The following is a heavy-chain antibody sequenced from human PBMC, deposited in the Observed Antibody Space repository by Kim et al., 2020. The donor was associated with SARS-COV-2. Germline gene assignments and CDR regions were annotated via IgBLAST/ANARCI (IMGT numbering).Heavy chain of an antibody. Sequence: GGSLRLSCAASGFTFSSYAMSWVRQAPGKGLEWVSAISGSGGSTYYADSVKGRFTISRDNSKNTLYLQMNSLRAEDTAVYYCAKDLMVRPYNWNDPFDPWGQGTLVTVSS. D-gene: IGHD1-20*01. CDR3: AKDLMVRPYNWNDPFDP. V-gene: IGHV3-23*01. CDR2: ISGSGGST. J-gene: IGHJ5*02. CDR1: GFTFSSYA.